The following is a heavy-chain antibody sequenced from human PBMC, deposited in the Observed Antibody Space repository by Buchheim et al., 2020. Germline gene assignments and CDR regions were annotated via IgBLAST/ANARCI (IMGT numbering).Heavy chain of an antibody. J-gene: IGHJ4*02. D-gene: IGHD3-10*01. V-gene: IGHV3-30*04. CDR3: ARGGGITMVRGVIITN. Sequence: QVQLVESGGGVVQPGRSLRLSCAASGFTFSSYAMHWVRQAPGKGLEWVAVISYDGSNKYYADSVKGRFTISRDNSKHTLYLPMNSLRAEDTAVYYCARGGGITMVRGVIITNWGQGTL. CDR1: GFTFSSYA. CDR2: ISYDGSNK.